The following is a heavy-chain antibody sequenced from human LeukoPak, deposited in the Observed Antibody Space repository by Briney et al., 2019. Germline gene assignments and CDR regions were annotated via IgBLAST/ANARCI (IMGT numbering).Heavy chain of an antibody. Sequence: SETLSLTCTVSGGSISSYHWSWIRQPAGKGLEWIGRIYTSGSTNYNPSLKSRVTMSVDTSKNQFSLKLSSVTAADTAVYYCARDRELGYCSSTSCFPNYYYGMDVWGQGTTVTVSS. CDR2: IYTSGST. V-gene: IGHV4-4*07. CDR1: GGSISSYH. CDR3: ARDRELGYCSSTSCFPNYYYGMDV. D-gene: IGHD2-2*01. J-gene: IGHJ6*02.